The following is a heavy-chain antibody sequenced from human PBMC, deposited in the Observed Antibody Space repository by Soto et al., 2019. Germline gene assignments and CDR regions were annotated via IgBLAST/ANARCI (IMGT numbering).Heavy chain of an antibody. Sequence: QITLKESGPSLVKPTQTLTLTCNFSGFSLNANGVGVGWIRQPPGKALEWIALLYWYGDKRFSPSLKHRLTITKDTSKNQVAITLTNMDAMDTAINYSAHRPHTDGCSHVFDVWAQRTVVTVSS. D-gene: IGHD2-15*01. CDR1: GFSLNANGVG. V-gene: IGHV2-5*01. CDR3: AHRPHTDGCSHVFDV. CDR2: LYWYGDK. J-gene: IGHJ3*01.